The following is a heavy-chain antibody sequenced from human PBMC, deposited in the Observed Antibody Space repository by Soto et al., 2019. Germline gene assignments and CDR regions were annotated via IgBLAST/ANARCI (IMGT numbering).Heavy chain of an antibody. CDR2: IYYNGNS. D-gene: IGHD3-10*01. CDR1: CGSISTYY. CDR3: ARDRGSRSKNNWFDP. Sequence: SETLSLTCTVSCGSISTYYWSWIRQPPGKGLEWLGYIYYNGNSYYNPSLKSRLTMSVDTSKNQFSLRLSSATAADTAVYYCARDRGSRSKNNWFDPWSQGTLVT. J-gene: IGHJ5*02. V-gene: IGHV4-59*01.